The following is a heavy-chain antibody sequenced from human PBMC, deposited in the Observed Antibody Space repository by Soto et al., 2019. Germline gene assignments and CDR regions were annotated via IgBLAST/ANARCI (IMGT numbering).Heavy chain of an antibody. CDR1: GGSISSYY. CDR3: ARNTVTNWFDP. CDR2: IYYSGST. D-gene: IGHD4-17*01. J-gene: IGHJ5*02. V-gene: IGHV4-59*01. Sequence: ASETLSLTCTVSGGSISSYYWSWIRQPPGKGLEWIGYIYYSGSTNYNPSLKSRVTISVDTSKNQFSLKLSSVTAADTAVYYCARNTVTNWFDPWGQGTLVTVSS.